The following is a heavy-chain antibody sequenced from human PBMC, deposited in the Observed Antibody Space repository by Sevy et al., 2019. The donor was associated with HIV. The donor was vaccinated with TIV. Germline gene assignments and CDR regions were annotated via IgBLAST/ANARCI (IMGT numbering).Heavy chain of an antibody. D-gene: IGHD2-2*01. CDR1: GGSVSSGSYY. J-gene: IGHJ4*02. CDR2: IYYSGST. Sequence: SETLSLTCTVSGGSVSSGSYYWSWIRQPPGKGLEWIGYIYYSGSTNYNPSLKSRVTISVDTSKNQFSLKLSSVTAADTAVYYCAGVGDIVVVPAAYYFDYWGQGTLVTVSS. V-gene: IGHV4-61*01. CDR3: AGVGDIVVVPAAYYFDY.